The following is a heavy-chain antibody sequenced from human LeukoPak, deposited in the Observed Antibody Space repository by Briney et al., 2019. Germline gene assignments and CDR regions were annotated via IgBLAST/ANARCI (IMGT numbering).Heavy chain of an antibody. CDR1: GGSISSSSYY. Sequence: PSETLSLTCTVSGGSISSSSYYWGWIRQPPGKGLEWIGSIYYSGSTYYNPSLKSRVTISVDTSKNQFSLKLSSVTAADTAVYYRARHIVATITGVDYWGQGTLVTVSS. CDR3: ARHIVATITGVDY. D-gene: IGHD5-12*01. V-gene: IGHV4-39*01. J-gene: IGHJ4*02. CDR2: IYYSGST.